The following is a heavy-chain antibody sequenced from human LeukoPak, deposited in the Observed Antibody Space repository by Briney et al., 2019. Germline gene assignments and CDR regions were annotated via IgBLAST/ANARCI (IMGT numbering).Heavy chain of an antibody. CDR3: ARGPDDYGEPSGMDV. Sequence: SETLSLTCTVSGGSISSSSYYWGWIRQPPGKGLEWIGSIYYSGSTYYNPSLKSRVTISVDTSKNQFSLKLSSVTAADTAVYYCARGPDDYGEPSGMDVWGQGTTVTVSS. CDR1: GGSISSSSYY. J-gene: IGHJ6*02. V-gene: IGHV4-39*07. D-gene: IGHD4-17*01. CDR2: IYYSGST.